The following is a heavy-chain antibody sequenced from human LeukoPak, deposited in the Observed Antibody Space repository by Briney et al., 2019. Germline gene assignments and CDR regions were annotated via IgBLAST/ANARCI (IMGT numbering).Heavy chain of an antibody. V-gene: IGHV3-23*01. J-gene: IGHJ4*02. Sequence: PGGSLRLSCAASGFTFSSYAMSWVRQAPGKGLEWVSAISGSGGSTYYADSVKGRFTISRDNSKNTLYLQMNSLRAEDTAVYYCAKRRSSSSGTYYFDYWGQGTLVTVSS. CDR2: ISGSGGST. D-gene: IGHD6-13*01. CDR3: AKRRSSSSGTYYFDY. CDR1: GFTFSSYA.